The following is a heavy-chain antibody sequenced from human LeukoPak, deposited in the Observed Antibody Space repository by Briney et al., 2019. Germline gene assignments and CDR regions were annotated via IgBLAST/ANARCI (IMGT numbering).Heavy chain of an antibody. CDR1: GYTFTGHY. J-gene: IGHJ3*02. D-gene: IGHD3-9*01. Sequence: ASVKVSCKASGYTFTGHYIHWVRQAPGQGLEWMGWIHPNTGGTKYAQKFQGRVTMTRDTSSSTAYMELSSLRSADTAVYYCAKDDNFDWSFVSYAFDIWGQGTMVTVSS. CDR2: IHPNTGGT. V-gene: IGHV1-2*02. CDR3: AKDDNFDWSFVSYAFDI.